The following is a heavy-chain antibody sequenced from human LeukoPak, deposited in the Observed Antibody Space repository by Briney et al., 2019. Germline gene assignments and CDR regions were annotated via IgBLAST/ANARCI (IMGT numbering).Heavy chain of an antibody. CDR1: GFTFSSYS. D-gene: IGHD6-6*01. J-gene: IGHJ5*02. CDR2: ISSSSSTI. Sequence: GGSLRLSCAASGFTFSSYSTNWVRQAPGKGLEWVSYISSSSSTIYYADSVKGRFTISRDNAKNSLYLQMNSLRAEDTAVYYCARDGDSSSNWFDPWGQGTLVTVSS. CDR3: ARDGDSSSNWFDP. V-gene: IGHV3-48*01.